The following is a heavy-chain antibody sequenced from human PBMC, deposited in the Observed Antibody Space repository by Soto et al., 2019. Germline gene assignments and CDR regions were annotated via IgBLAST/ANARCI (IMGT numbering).Heavy chain of an antibody. CDR1: GFTFSDFA. D-gene: IGHD1-1*01. CDR2: IAFDGRSE. CDR3: TTPSNWNVLGYAFDI. V-gene: IGHV3-30*03. J-gene: IGHJ3*02. Sequence: QVQLVESGGGVVQPGRSLRLSCAASGFTFSDFAMHWVRQAPGKGLEWVAFIAFDGRSEYYADSVEGRFTISRDDSKNTLYLQMNSLKTEDTAVYYCTTPSNWNVLGYAFDIWGQGTMVTVSS.